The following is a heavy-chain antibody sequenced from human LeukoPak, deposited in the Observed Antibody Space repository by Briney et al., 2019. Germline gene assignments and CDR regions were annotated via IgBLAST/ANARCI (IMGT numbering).Heavy chain of an antibody. CDR3: ARDQVYDSSGYIFDY. CDR2: IYYSGST. V-gene: IGHV4-39*07. J-gene: IGHJ4*02. Sequence: SETLSLTCTVSGGSISSYYWGWIRQPPGKGLEWIGSIYYSGSTYYNPSLKSRVTISVDTSKNQFSLKLSSVTAADTAVYYCARDQVYDSSGYIFDYWGQGTLVTVSS. D-gene: IGHD3-22*01. CDR1: GGSISSYY.